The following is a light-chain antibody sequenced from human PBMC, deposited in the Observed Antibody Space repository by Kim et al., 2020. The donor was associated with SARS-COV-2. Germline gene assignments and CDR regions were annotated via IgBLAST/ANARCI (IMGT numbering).Light chain of an antibody. CDR3: QVWDSSSDHRV. Sequence: VSVAPGKTARITCGGDNIGSKSVHWYQQKPGQAPVLVIYYDSDRPSGIPERFSGSNSGNTATLTISRVEAGDEADYYCQVWDSSSDHRVFGGGTQLTVL. CDR1: NIGSKS. J-gene: IGLJ3*02. V-gene: IGLV3-21*04. CDR2: YDS.